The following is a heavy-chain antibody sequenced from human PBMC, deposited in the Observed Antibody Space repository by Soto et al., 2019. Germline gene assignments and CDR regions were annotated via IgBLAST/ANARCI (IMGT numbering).Heavy chain of an antibody. CDR2: INSDGSST. CDR1: GFTFSSYW. Sequence: VQLVESGGGLVQPGGSLRLSCAASGFTFSSYWMHWVRQAPGKGLVWVSRINSDGSSTSYADSVKGRFTISRDNAKNTLYLQMNSLRAEDTAVYYCARSARGSSGCHDFDYWGQGTLVTVSS. D-gene: IGHD6-19*01. J-gene: IGHJ4*02. V-gene: IGHV3-74*01. CDR3: ARSARGSSGCHDFDY.